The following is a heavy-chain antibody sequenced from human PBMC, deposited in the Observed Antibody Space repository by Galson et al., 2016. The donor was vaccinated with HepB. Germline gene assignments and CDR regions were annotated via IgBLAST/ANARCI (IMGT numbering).Heavy chain of an antibody. CDR3: ARLVGGSNWMGNWFDP. J-gene: IGHJ5*02. Sequence: SETLSLTCTVSGGSISSSGYCWGWIRQPPGKGLEWIGSLCYTGSAYYTPSLESRVTISVDTSKSRFSLKLNSVTAADTAVFYCARLVGGSNWMGNWFDPWGQGTLVTVSS. D-gene: IGHD6-13*01. CDR1: GGSISSSGYC. V-gene: IGHV4-39*01. CDR2: LCYTGSA.